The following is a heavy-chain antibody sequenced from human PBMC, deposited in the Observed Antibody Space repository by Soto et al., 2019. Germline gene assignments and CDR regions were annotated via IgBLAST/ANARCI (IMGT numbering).Heavy chain of an antibody. J-gene: IGHJ6*02. V-gene: IGHV4-59*01. CDR1: GGSISSYY. CDR3: ANLAMNYGMDV. Sequence: LSLTCTVSGGSISSYYWSWIRRHPGKGLEXIGXXYXSXXXNXXXXLKSRVTISVDTSKNQFSLKLSSVTAADTAVYYCANLAMNYGMDVWGQGTTVTVSS. D-gene: IGHD2-2*01. CDR2: XYXSXXX.